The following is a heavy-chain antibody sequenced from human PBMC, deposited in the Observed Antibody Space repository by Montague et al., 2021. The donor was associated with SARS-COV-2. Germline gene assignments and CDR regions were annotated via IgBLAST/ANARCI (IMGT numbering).Heavy chain of an antibody. CDR3: ARGSGNFRIDN. J-gene: IGHJ4*02. Sequence: TLSLTCAVSGGSISSGNSWSWIRQAPGKGLEWFVYIYQTRRAYYNPSPTSRFSISIDKTTNQSSLNETSVTAADTALYYCARGSGNFRIDNWGLGSLVTVSS. CDR2: IYQTRRA. V-gene: IGHV4-30-2*01. CDR1: GGSISSGNS. D-gene: IGHD5-12*01.